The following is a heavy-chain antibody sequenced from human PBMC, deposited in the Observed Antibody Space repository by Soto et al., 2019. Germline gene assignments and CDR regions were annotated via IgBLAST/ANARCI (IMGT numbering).Heavy chain of an antibody. CDR2: ISSSGGST. J-gene: IGHJ4*02. CDR3: AKQGSPDSYYFDY. D-gene: IGHD6-13*01. V-gene: IGHV3-23*01. Sequence: GGSLRLSCAASGFTFSSYAMNWVRQAPGKGLEWVSAISSSGGSTYYADSVKGRFTISRDNSKNMLYLQMNSLRAEDTAIYYCAKQGSPDSYYFDYWGQGTLVTVSS. CDR1: GFTFSSYA.